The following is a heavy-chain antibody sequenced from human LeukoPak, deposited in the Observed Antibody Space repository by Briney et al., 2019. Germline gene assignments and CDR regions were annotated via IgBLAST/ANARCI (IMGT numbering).Heavy chain of an antibody. CDR1: AFTFSDFS. D-gene: IGHD7-27*01. CDR2: IDTSSSVV. Sequence: GGSLRLSCAASAFTFSDFSMSWVRQAPGKGLEWISYIDTSSSVVYYANSVMGRFTVTRDNAKNSLYLQMNGLRDEDTAVYYCAKGDDSWGPNNLDLWGQGTMVTVSS. V-gene: IGHV3-48*02. CDR3: AKGDDSWGPNNLDL. J-gene: IGHJ3*01.